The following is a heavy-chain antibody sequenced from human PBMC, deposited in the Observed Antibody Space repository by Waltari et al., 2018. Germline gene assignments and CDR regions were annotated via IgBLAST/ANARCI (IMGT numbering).Heavy chain of an antibody. CDR1: GFTLRTYG. CDR3: ARDRAEYSSSVPFDY. Sequence: QVQLVESGGGVVQPGGSLRLSCAASGFTLRTYGMHWVRQVPGTGLEWVELLYPDLSNEESADSVKGRFSVSRDNSKNTMYLHMNSLRVEDTGVYYCARDRAEYSSSVPFDYWGQGTLVTVSS. D-gene: IGHD6-6*01. J-gene: IGHJ4*02. CDR2: LYPDLSNE. V-gene: IGHV3-33*01.